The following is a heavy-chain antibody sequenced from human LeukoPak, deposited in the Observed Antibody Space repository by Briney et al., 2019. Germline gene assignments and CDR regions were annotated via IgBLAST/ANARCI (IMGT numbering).Heavy chain of an antibody. CDR1: GFTFDDYA. V-gene: IGHV3-9*03. J-gene: IGHJ4*02. CDR3: ARGRYYHDTSGYYSPDY. CDR2: ISWNSNSI. D-gene: IGHD3-22*01. Sequence: GGSLRLSCAAPGFTFDDYAMHWVRQAPGKGLEWVSSISWNSNSIDYADSVKGRFTISRDNAKNSLYLQLNSLRAEDMALYYCARGRYYHDTSGYYSPDYWGQGTLVTVSS.